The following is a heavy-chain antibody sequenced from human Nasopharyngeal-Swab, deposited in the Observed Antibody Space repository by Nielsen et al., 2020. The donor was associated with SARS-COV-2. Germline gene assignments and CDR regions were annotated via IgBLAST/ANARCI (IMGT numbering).Heavy chain of an antibody. CDR1: GFSVGTNY. CDR2: IYYDGTT. Sequence: GESLKISCAASGFSVGTNYMSWVRQAPGKGLEWVSVIYYDGTTYYADSVKGRFTISRDNSRNTLCLQMTSLRVEDTALYYCTRDSRDCDADVCYWGGADYWGQGTLVTVSS. J-gene: IGHJ4*02. D-gene: IGHD2-15*01. V-gene: IGHV3-53*01. CDR3: TRDSRDCDADVCYWGGADY.